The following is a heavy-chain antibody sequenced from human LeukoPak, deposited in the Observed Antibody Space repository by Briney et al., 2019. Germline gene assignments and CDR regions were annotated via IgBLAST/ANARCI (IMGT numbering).Heavy chain of an antibody. Sequence: PGGSLRLSCAASGFTFSSYSMNWVRQAPGKGLEWIGSIYHSGSTYYNPSLKSRVTISVDTSKNQFSLKLSSVTAADTAVYYCARDGVGSGSYYRSSRVGFDAFDIWGQGTMVTVSS. J-gene: IGHJ3*02. D-gene: IGHD1-26*01. CDR2: IYHSGST. CDR3: ARDGVGSGSYYRSSRVGFDAFDI. CDR1: GFTFSSYS. V-gene: IGHV4-38-2*02.